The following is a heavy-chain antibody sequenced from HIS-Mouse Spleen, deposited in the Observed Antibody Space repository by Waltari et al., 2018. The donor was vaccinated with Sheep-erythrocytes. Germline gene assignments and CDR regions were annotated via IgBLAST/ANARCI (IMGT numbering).Heavy chain of an antibody. CDR2: IIPILGIA. CDR3: AQTGATTPHFDY. CDR1: GRTFSRYA. D-gene: IGHD1-26*01. V-gene: IGHV1-69*04. J-gene: IGHJ4*02. Sequence: QVQLVQSGAEVKKPGSSVKVSCKASGRTFSRYAISWVRQAPGQGLEWMGRIIPILGIANYAQKFQGRVTITADKSTSTAYMELSSLRSEDTAVYYCAQTGATTPHFDYWGQGTLVTVSS.